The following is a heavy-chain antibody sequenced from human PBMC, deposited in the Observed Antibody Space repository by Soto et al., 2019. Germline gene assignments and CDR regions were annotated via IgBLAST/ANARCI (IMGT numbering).Heavy chain of an antibody. V-gene: IGHV1-18*01. D-gene: IGHD3-3*01. Sequence: QVQLVQSGAEVKKPGASVKVSCKTSGYPFTSYGINWVRQAPGQGPEWMGWISAYDDKTIYSPKFQGRVSLTADTSTTTAYMELRGLRFDDTAVYYCARDRLIAVSGLIRSWGHGTLVTVSS. CDR2: ISAYDDKT. CDR1: GYPFTSYG. CDR3: ARDRLIAVSGLIRS. J-gene: IGHJ4*01.